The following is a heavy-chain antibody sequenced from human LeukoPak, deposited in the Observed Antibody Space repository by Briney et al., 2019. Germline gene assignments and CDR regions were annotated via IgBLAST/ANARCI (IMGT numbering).Heavy chain of an antibody. J-gene: IGHJ4*02. V-gene: IGHV4-4*02. D-gene: IGHD3-22*01. CDR1: GGSISSSNW. Sequence: SGTLSLTCVVSGGSISSSNWWSWVRQPPGKGLEWIGEINHSGSTNYNPSLKSRVSISVDKSKNQFSLKLTSVTAADTAVYYCARAPSFFYDSSGYQDKWGQGTLVTVSS. CDR3: ARAPSFFYDSSGYQDK. CDR2: INHSGST.